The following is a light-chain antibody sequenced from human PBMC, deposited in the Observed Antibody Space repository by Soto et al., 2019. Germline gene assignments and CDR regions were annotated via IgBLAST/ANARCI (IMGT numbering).Light chain of an antibody. CDR3: QQYNSYSWT. CDR1: QSISSW. CDR2: DAS. Sequence: DIQMTQSPSTLSASVGDRVTITCRASQSISSWLAWYHQKPGKAPKLLIYDASSLESGVPSRFSGSGSGTAFTLTISSLQPDDFATYYCQQYNSYSWTFGQGTKVEIK. J-gene: IGKJ1*01. V-gene: IGKV1-5*01.